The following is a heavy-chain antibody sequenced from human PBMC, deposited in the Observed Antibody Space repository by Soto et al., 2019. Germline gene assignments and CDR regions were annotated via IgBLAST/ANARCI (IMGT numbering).Heavy chain of an antibody. CDR2: IYYSGST. CDR3: ARVSGDYYYYYYMDV. D-gene: IGHD4-17*01. J-gene: IGHJ6*03. CDR1: GGSISSHY. V-gene: IGHV4-59*11. Sequence: SETLSLTCTVSGGSISSHYWSWIRQPPGQGLEWIGYIYYSGSTNYNPSLKSRVTISVDTSKSQFSLRLSSVTAADTAVYYCARVSGDYYYYYYMDVWGKGTTVTV.